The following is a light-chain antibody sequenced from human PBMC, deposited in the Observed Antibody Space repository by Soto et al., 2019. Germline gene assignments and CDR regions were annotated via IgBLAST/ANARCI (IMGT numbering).Light chain of an antibody. CDR3: QKHDGVPL. Sequence: DIQLTQSPSSLSASVGDRVTITCQASQDISNHLNWYQQKPGKAPNLLIYDASDLETGVPSRFSGGGSGTFFSCTINSLQPEDIATYYCQKHDGVPLFGPGTKVESK. CDR1: QDISNH. CDR2: DAS. V-gene: IGKV1-33*01. J-gene: IGKJ3*01.